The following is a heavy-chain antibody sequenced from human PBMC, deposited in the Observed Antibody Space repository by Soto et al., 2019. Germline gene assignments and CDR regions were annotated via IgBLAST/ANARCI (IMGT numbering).Heavy chain of an antibody. D-gene: IGHD5-18*01. V-gene: IGHV3-23*01. J-gene: IGHJ4*02. CDR2: ISGSGGST. CDR3: ANSDGALLDYSYGPRY. Sequence: GGSLRLSCAASGFTFSSYAMSWVRQAPGKGLEWVSAISGSGGSTYYADSVKGRFAISRDNSKNTLYLQMNSLRAEDTAVYYCANSDGALLDYSYGPRYWGQGTLVTVSS. CDR1: GFTFSSYA.